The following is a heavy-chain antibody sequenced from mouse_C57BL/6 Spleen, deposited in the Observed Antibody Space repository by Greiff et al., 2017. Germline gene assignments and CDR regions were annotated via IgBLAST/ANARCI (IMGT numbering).Heavy chain of an antibody. CDR1: GYTFTSYW. CDR2: IDPSDSET. D-gene: IGHD2-4*01. Sequence: VQLQQSGAELVRPGSSVKLSCKASGYTFTSYWMHWVKQRPIQGLEWIGNIDPSDSETHYNQKFKDKATLTVDKSSSTAYMQLSSLTSEDSAVYYCARDGDYDGFAYWGQGTLVTVSA. J-gene: IGHJ3*01. V-gene: IGHV1-52*01. CDR3: ARDGDYDGFAY.